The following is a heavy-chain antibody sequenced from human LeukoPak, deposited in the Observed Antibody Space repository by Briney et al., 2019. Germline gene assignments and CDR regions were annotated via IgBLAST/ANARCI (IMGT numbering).Heavy chain of an antibody. D-gene: IGHD6-13*01. CDR3: ARDRSSSWYGRGFDY. CDR2: IYYSGRT. V-gene: IGHV4-59*01. CDR1: GGSISSYY. J-gene: IGHJ4*02. Sequence: SETLSLTCPVSGGSISSYYWSWIRQPPGKGLEWIGYIYYSGRTNYNPSLKRRVTIAVDTSKNQFSLKLSSVTAADTAVYYCARDRSSSWYGRGFDYWGQGTLVTVSS.